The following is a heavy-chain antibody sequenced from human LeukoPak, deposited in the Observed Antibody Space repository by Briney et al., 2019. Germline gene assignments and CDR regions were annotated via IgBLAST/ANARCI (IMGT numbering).Heavy chain of an antibody. Sequence: ASVKVSCKASGGTFSSYAISWVRQAPGQGLEWMGGIIPIFGTANYPQKFQGRVTITADESTSTAYMELSSLRSEDTAVYYCSEGIITMVRGVPYYYYMDVWGKGTTVTVSS. V-gene: IGHV1-69*13. CDR2: IIPIFGTA. CDR1: GGTFSSYA. D-gene: IGHD3-10*01. CDR3: SEGIITMVRGVPYYYYMDV. J-gene: IGHJ6*03.